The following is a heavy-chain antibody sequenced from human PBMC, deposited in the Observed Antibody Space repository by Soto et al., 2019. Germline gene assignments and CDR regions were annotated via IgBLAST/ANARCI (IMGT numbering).Heavy chain of an antibody. J-gene: IGHJ4*02. CDR1: RGSVSSQTHF. V-gene: IGHV4-61*01. D-gene: IGHD1-26*01. CDR3: VREDMSGTYYFDA. Sequence: QVQLQESGPGLLKPSETLTLTCTVTRGSVSSQTHFWTWIRQPPGKGLEWIGYKYYSGISNYNPSLQSRDTISVDTSKNQFSLRLTSVTAADTAVYYCVREDMSGTYYFDAWGQGALVTVSS. CDR2: KYYSGIS.